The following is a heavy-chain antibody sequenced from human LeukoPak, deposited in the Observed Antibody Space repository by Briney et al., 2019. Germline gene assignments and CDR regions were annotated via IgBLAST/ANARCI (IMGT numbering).Heavy chain of an antibody. CDR3: AASIAALDV. J-gene: IGHJ6*02. CDR2: INHSGST. V-gene: IGHV4-34*01. Sequence: SETLSLTCAVYGGSFSGYYWSWIRQLPGKGLEWIGEINHSGSTNYNPSLKSRVTISVDTSKNQFSLKLSSVTAADTAVYYCAASIAALDVWGQGTTVTVSS. CDR1: GGSFSGYY. D-gene: IGHD6-6*01.